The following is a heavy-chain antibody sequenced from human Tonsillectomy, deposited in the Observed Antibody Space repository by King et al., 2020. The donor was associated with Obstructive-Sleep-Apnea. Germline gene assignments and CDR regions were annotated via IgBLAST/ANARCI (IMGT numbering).Heavy chain of an antibody. V-gene: IGHV4-4*07. Sequence: QLQESGPGLVKPSETLSLTCTVSGGSISSYYWSWIRQPAGKGLEWIGRIYTSGSTNYNPSLKSRVTMSVDTSKNQFSLKLSSVTAADTAVYYCARDRVTGSWVDSPYYFDYWGQGTLVTVSS. CDR1: GGSISSYY. CDR2: IYTSGST. D-gene: IGHD1-26*01. J-gene: IGHJ4*02. CDR3: ARDRVTGSWVDSPYYFDY.